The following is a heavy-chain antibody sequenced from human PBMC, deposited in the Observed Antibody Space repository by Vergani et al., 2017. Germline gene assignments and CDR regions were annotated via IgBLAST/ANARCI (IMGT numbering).Heavy chain of an antibody. CDR3: ARHSTVEWLVKLGWIDP. J-gene: IGHJ5*02. CDR2: IYYSGST. Sequence: QLQLQESGPGLVKPSATLSLTCSVSGASIRSSNYYWGWLRPPPGKGLEWIASIYYSGSTYYNPSLKRRVTISVDMSKNQFSLKLDSVTAADTAVYFCARHSTVEWLVKLGWIDPWGQGILVTVSS. D-gene: IGHD6-19*01. CDR1: GASIRSSNYY. V-gene: IGHV4-39*01.